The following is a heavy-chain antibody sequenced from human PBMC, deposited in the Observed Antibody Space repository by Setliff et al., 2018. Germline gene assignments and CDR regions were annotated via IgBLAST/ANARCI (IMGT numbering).Heavy chain of an antibody. V-gene: IGHV1-2*04. CDR3: ARSGWLREYYFHY. J-gene: IGHJ4*02. D-gene: IGHD5-12*01. CDR2: INPNSGGT. CDR1: GYTFTGYY. Sequence: ASVKVSCKASGYTFTGYYMHWVRQAPGQGLEWMGWINPNSGGTNYAQKFQGWVTMTRDTSISTAYMELSRLRSDDTAVYYCARSGWLREYYFHYWGQGTLVTVSS.